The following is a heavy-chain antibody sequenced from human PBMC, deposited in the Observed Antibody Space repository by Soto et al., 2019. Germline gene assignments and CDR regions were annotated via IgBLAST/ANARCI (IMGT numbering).Heavy chain of an antibody. Sequence: TGGSLRLSCAASGFTFNTYAMSWVRQAPGKGLEWVSGISGSRGSTFYADSVRGRFTISRDNSKNTVYLQMKSLRADDTAVYYCAKDLADLPTWGQGTLVTVSS. CDR3: AKDLADLPT. D-gene: IGHD3-3*01. V-gene: IGHV3-23*01. CDR1: GFTFNTYA. J-gene: IGHJ4*02. CDR2: ISGSRGST.